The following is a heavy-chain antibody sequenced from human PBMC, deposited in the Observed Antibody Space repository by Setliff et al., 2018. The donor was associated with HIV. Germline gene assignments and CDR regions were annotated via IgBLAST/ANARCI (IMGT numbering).Heavy chain of an antibody. Sequence: GGSLRLSCAVSGFTFSDYYMSWIRQTPGKELEWISHISKSGSSIYYADSVKGRFTISRDNAKNSLYLQMNSLRVEDTAVYYCATGIRFYFDYWGQGTLVTVSS. CDR2: ISKSGSSI. CDR3: ATGIRFYFDY. CDR1: GFTFSDYY. V-gene: IGHV3-11*04. D-gene: IGHD4-17*01. J-gene: IGHJ4*02.